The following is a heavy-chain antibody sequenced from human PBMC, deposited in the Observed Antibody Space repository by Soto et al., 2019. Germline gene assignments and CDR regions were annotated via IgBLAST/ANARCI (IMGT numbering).Heavy chain of an antibody. Sequence: QVQMVQSGAEVKKPGASVKVSCKASGNSFTGYYVHWVRQASGQGLEWMGWINPKSGGTNYAQKFQGRVTMTRDTSINTAYMELSSLRSDDTAVYFCARDGVVPTMDWGQGTLVTVSS. J-gene: IGHJ4*02. CDR3: ARDGVVPTMD. V-gene: IGHV1-2*02. CDR2: INPKSGGT. D-gene: IGHD5-12*01. CDR1: GNSFTGYY.